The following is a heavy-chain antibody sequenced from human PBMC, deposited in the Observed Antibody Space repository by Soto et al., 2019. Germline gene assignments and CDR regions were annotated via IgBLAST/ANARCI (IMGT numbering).Heavy chain of an antibody. Sequence: ETLSLTCAVYGGSFSGYFWTWIRQSPGKGLEWIGEINHSGSTNSNPSLKSRVAISVDTSKNQISLKLRSVTAADTAVYYCARGISLIVEVQRDAPDKYYFDSWGQGTLVTVSS. CDR1: GGSFSGYF. D-gene: IGHD2-15*01. J-gene: IGHJ4*02. V-gene: IGHV4-34*01. CDR3: ARGISLIVEVQRDAPDKYYFDS. CDR2: INHSGST.